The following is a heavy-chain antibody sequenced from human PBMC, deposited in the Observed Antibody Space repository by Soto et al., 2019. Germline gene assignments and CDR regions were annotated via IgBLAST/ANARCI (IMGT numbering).Heavy chain of an antibody. CDR3: ARDNGCYDF. D-gene: IGHD2-8*01. Sequence: ASVKVSCKTSGYTFSSYSINWVRQAPGEGLEGMAWISTTGGNTHYAERVQGRVTVTLDKSARTAFMEMWGLTSDDTAVYFCARDNGCYDFWGQGTLVTVSS. V-gene: IGHV1-18*01. J-gene: IGHJ4*02. CDR2: ISTTGGNT. CDR1: GYTFSSYS.